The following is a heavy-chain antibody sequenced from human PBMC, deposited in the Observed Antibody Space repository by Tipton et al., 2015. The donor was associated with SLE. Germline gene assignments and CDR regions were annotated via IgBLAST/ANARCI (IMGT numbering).Heavy chain of an antibody. D-gene: IGHD4/OR15-4a*01. Sequence: LRLSCTVSGGSIGGGTYYWSWIRQPAGTGLEWIGRIFTSGNTNYNPSLKSGVTISVDRSKTRFSLKLNSVTAADTAVYYCARHDYGGLYFDFWGQGTLVTVSS. J-gene: IGHJ4*02. CDR2: IFTSGNT. CDR1: GGSIGGGTYY. CDR3: ARHDYGGLYFDF. V-gene: IGHV4-61*02.